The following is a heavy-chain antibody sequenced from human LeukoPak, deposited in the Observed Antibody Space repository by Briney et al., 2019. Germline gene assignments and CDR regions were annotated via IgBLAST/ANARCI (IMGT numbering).Heavy chain of an antibody. V-gene: IGHV1-69*13. Sequence: ASVKVSCKASGGTLSSYAISWVRQAPGQGLEWMGGIIPIFGTANYAQKFQGRVTITADESTSTAYMELSSLRSEDTAVYYCARGMNGRYCSGGSCYSLVDYWGQGTLVTVSS. CDR2: IIPIFGTA. J-gene: IGHJ4*02. CDR3: ARGMNGRYCSGGSCYSLVDY. D-gene: IGHD2-15*01. CDR1: GGTLSSYA.